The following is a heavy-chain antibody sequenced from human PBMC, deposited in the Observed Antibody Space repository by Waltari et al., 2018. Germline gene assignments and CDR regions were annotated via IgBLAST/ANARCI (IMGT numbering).Heavy chain of an antibody. D-gene: IGHD3-10*01. V-gene: IGHV4-31*03. J-gene: IGHJ6*03. CDR1: GGSISSGGYY. Sequence: QVQLQESGPGLVKPSQTLSLTCTVPGGSISSGGYYWSWIRQHPGKGLEWIGYIYYGGRTYYNPSLKSRVTISVDTSKNQFSLKLSSVTAADTAVYYCARDETGSYMDVLGNGTTVTVSS. CDR3: ARDETGSYMDV. CDR2: IYYGGRT.